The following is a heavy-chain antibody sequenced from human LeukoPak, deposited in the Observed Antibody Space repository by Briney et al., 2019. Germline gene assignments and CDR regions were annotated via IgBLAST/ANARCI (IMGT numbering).Heavy chain of an antibody. Sequence: SQTLSLTCAISGDSVSSNSAAWNWIRQSPSRGLEWLGRTFYRSKWYNDYAVSVRSRITINPDISKNQFSLQLNSVTPEDTAVYYCARYLIGDNWSFNWFDPWGQGTLVTVSS. V-gene: IGHV6-1*01. CDR3: ARYLIGDNWSFNWFDP. CDR2: TFYRSKWYN. D-gene: IGHD1-20*01. J-gene: IGHJ5*02. CDR1: GDSVSSNSAA.